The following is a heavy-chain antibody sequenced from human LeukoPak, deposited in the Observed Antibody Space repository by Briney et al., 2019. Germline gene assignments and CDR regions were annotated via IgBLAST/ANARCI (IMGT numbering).Heavy chain of an antibody. CDR3: ATWPLYDSSGYYDY. CDR1: GYTFTSNY. CDR2: IYPRDGST. Sequence: ASVKVSCKASGYTFTSNYIHWVRQAPGQGLEWMGMIYPRDGSTIYARKFQGRVTMTEDTSTDTAYMELSSLRSEDTAVYYCATWPLYDSSGYYDYWGQGTLVTVSS. J-gene: IGHJ4*02. D-gene: IGHD3-22*01. V-gene: IGHV1-46*01.